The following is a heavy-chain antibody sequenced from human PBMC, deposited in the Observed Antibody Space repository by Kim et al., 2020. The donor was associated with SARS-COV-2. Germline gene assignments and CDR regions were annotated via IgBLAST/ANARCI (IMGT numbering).Heavy chain of an antibody. D-gene: IGHD3-22*01. J-gene: IGHJ4*02. CDR1: GGTFFSYA. CDR2: IIPIFGTA. V-gene: IGHV1-69*13. Sequence: SVKVSCKASGGTFFSYAISWVRQAPGQGLEWMGGIIPIFGTANYAQKFQGRVTITADESTSTAYMELSSLRSEDTAVYYCARADYYDSSGYSPDYWGQGTLVTVSS. CDR3: ARADYYDSSGYSPDY.